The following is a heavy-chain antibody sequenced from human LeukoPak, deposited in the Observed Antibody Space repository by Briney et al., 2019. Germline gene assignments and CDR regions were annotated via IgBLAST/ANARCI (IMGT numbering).Heavy chain of an antibody. V-gene: IGHV3-30*03. D-gene: IGHD3-10*01. J-gene: IGHJ1*01. Sequence: GGSLRLSCAASGFSFSGEAMSWVRQAPGKGLEWVAFISNDGSNKNYADSVKGRFTISRDNAKNSLYLQMNSLRAEDTAVYYCASNYGSGSTPKYFQHWGQGTLVTVSS. CDR1: GFSFSGEA. CDR3: ASNYGSGSTPKYFQH. CDR2: ISNDGSNK.